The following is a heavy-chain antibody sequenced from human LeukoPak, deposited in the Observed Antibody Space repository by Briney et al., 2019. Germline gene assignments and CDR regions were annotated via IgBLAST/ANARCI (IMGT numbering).Heavy chain of an antibody. V-gene: IGHV3-23*01. D-gene: IGHD3-3*01. J-gene: IGHJ5*02. CDR1: GFTFSSYA. Sequence: GGSLRLSCAASGFTFSSYAMSWVRQAPGKGLEWVSAISGSGSSTYYADSVKGRFTITRDNSKNTLYLQMNSLRAEDTAVYYCAKDSVTIFGVVPGWFDPWGQGTLVTVSS. CDR2: ISGSGSST. CDR3: AKDSVTIFGVVPGWFDP.